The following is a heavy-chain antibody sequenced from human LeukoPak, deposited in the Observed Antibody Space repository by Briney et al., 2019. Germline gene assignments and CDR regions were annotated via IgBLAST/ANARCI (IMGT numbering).Heavy chain of an antibody. CDR2: ISGSGGST. V-gene: IGHV3-23*01. D-gene: IGHD2-15*01. Sequence: GVSLRLSCAASGFTFSSYARSWVRRAPGKGLEWVSAISGSGGSTYYADSVKGRFTISRDNSKNTLYLQMNSLRAEDTAVYYCAKDLCSGGSCYVADYWGQGTLVTVSS. CDR1: GFTFSSYA. J-gene: IGHJ4*02. CDR3: AKDLCSGGSCYVADY.